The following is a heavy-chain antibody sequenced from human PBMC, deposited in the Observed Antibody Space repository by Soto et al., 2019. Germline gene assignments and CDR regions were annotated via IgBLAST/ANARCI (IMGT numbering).Heavy chain of an antibody. Sequence: QVQLVQSGAEVREPGASVKVSCKASGYTFTTYDINWVRQATGQGFEWMGWMNPNSGNTGYAQKLQGRLTRTGNTSISTAYMELGSLRSEDTAVYYCVLDYYGSGSYSSWGQGTLVTVSS. CDR2: MNPNSGNT. J-gene: IGHJ5*02. CDR1: GYTFTTYD. CDR3: VLDYYGSGSYSS. V-gene: IGHV1-8*01. D-gene: IGHD3-10*01.